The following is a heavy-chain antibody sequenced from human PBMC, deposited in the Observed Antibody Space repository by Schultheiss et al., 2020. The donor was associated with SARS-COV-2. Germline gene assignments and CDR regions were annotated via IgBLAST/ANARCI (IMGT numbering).Heavy chain of an antibody. D-gene: IGHD3-9*01. Sequence: SETLSLTCTVSGGSISSYYWSWIRQPPGKGLEWIGYIYYSGSTNYNPSLKSRVTISVDTSKNQFSLKLSSVTAADTAVYYCARGDDILTGYYKGPWGGVEFDYWGQGTLVTVSS. V-gene: IGHV4-59*01. CDR3: ARGDDILTGYYKGPWGGVEFDY. CDR2: IYYSGST. CDR1: GGSISSYY. J-gene: IGHJ4*02.